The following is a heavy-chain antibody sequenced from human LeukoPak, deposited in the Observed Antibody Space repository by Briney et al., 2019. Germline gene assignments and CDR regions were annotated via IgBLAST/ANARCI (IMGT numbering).Heavy chain of an antibody. Sequence: GASVKVSCKASGYTFTSDDINWVRQGTGQGLEWLGWMKPNSGNKGYAQKFQGRVTMTRNNSISTAYMELSSLRSEDTAVYYCARGKGRIAARQMDVWGKGTTVTVSS. CDR1: GYTFTSDD. CDR2: MKPNSGNK. J-gene: IGHJ6*04. D-gene: IGHD6-6*01. V-gene: IGHV1-8*01. CDR3: ARGKGRIAARQMDV.